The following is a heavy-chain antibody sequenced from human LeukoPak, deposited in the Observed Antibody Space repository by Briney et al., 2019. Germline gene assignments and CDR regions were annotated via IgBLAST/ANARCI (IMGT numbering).Heavy chain of an antibody. D-gene: IGHD3-9*01. J-gene: IGHJ6*02. CDR3: ARDGRYFDRGYYGMDV. Sequence: GGSLRLSCAASGFTFSSYEMNWVRQAPGKGPEWVSYISSSGSTIYYADSVKGRFTISRDNAKNSLYLQMNSLRAEDTAVYYCARDGRYFDRGYYGMDVWGQGTTVTVSS. V-gene: IGHV3-48*03. CDR2: ISSSGSTI. CDR1: GFTFSSYE.